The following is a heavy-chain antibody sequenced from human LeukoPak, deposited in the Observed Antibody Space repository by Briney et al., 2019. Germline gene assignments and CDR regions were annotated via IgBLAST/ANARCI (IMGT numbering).Heavy chain of an antibody. J-gene: IGHJ1*01. D-gene: IGHD1-20*01. CDR2: ISYDGSNK. CDR3: ASSSITFQH. Sequence: GRFLRLSCAASGFTFSSYAMHWVRQAPGKGLEWVAVISYDGSNKYYADSVKGRFTISRDNSKNTLYLQMNSLRAEDTAVYYCASSSITFQHWGQGTLVTVSS. V-gene: IGHV3-30*01. CDR1: GFTFSSYA.